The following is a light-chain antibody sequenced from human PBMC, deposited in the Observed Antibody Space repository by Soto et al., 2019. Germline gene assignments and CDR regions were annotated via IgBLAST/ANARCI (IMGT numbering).Light chain of an antibody. CDR2: GAI. CDR3: QQYDRWPWT. V-gene: IGKV3-15*01. CDR1: QSVSSN. J-gene: IGKJ1*01. Sequence: EIVMTQSPANLSVSPGERATLSCRASQSVSSNLAWYQQKPGQVPRLLIYGAITRATGIPDRFSGSGSGTEFTLTISSLQSEDFAVYYCQQYDRWPWTFGQGTKVEIK.